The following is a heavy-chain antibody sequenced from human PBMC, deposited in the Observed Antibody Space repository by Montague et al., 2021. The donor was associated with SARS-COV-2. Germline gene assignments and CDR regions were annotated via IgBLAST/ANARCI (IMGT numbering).Heavy chain of an antibody. D-gene: IGHD3-10*01. Sequence: SETLSLTCSISGHSITNHNWSWIRQTAGKGLERIGRMHFTGKTNFSPFFSSRLTMSADTSKNQFSLKLTSVTAADTAIYFCAGDRFDFGAGRQGTIDFWGQGTLVTVSS. CDR1: GHSITNHN. V-gene: IGHV4-4*07. CDR2: MHFTGKT. CDR3: AGDRFDFGAGRQGTIDF. J-gene: IGHJ4*02.